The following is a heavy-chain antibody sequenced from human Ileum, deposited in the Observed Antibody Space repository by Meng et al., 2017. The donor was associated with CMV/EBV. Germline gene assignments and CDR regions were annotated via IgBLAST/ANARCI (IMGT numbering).Heavy chain of an antibody. CDR1: GDSLSTGDYY. D-gene: IGHD6-19*01. CDR2: IYYSGST. V-gene: IGHV4-30-4*01. J-gene: IGHJ4*02. CDR3: AREGGGWYFDS. Sequence: QVQLQAWGPGLVKPSQTLSLTCTVSGDSLSTGDYYWSWIRQPPGKGPEWIGYIYYSGSTLYNPSLKSPVTISLDKSKNQFSLRLRSVTAADTAVYFCAREGGGWYFDSWGQGTLVTVSS.